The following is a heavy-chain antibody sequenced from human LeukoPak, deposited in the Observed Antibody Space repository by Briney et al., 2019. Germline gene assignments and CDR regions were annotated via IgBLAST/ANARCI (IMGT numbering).Heavy chain of an antibody. D-gene: IGHD1-14*01. J-gene: IGHJ5*02. Sequence: ASVKVSCKASGYTFNTNYIHWVRQAPGQGLEWIGVINPSGDGTSYPQKFQGRVTLARDTSTSTIYMELSSLRSEDTAIYYCAKETPNTGWSDPWGQGTLVTVSS. CDR3: AKETPNTGWSDP. V-gene: IGHV1-46*02. CDR1: GYTFNTNY. CDR2: INPSGDGT.